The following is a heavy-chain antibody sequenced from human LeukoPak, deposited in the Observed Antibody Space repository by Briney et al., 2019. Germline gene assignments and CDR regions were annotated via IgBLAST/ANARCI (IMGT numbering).Heavy chain of an antibody. J-gene: IGHJ4*02. CDR3: ARSPGAYYDILTGYYRGYYFDY. CDR1: GFTFSSYW. V-gene: IGHV3-7*01. CDR2: IKQDGSEK. Sequence: PGGSLRLSCAASGFTFSSYWMSWVRQAPGKGLEWVANIKQDGSEKYYVDSVKGRFTISRDNAKNSLYLQMNSLRAEDTAVYYCARSPGAYYDILTGYYRGYYFDYWRQGTLVTVSS. D-gene: IGHD3-9*01.